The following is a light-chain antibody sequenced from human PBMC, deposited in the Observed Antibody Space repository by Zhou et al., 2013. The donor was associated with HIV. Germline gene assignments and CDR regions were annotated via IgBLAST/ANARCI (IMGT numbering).Light chain of an antibody. CDR2: AAS. CDR1: QGISNY. CDR3: QQYNTLPPE. J-gene: IGKJ1*01. Sequence: DIQMTQSPSSLSASVGDRITITCRASQGISNYLAWFQQKPGKAPKSLIFAASSLQSGSHQSSAAVDLGQISLSPSAACSLKYFATYYCQQYNTLPPEFGQGTKGG. V-gene: IGKV1-16*02.